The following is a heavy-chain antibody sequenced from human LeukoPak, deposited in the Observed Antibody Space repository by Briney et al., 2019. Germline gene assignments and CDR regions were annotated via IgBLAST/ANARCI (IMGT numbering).Heavy chain of an antibody. V-gene: IGHV4-34*01. CDR1: GGSFSGYY. Sequence: SETLSLTCSVYGGSFSGYYWSWIRQPPGKGLEWIGEINHSGSTNYNPSLKSRVTISVDTSKNQFSLKLSSVTAADTAVYYCARTNRYYYDSSLWGQGTLVTVSS. D-gene: IGHD3-22*01. CDR2: INHSGST. J-gene: IGHJ4*02. CDR3: ARTNRYYYDSSL.